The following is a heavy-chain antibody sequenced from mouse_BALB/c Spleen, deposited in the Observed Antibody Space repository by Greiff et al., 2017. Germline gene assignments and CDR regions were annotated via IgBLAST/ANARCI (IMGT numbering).Heavy chain of an antibody. CDR2: IYPGDGDT. J-gene: IGHJ3*01. V-gene: IGHV1-87*01. Sequence: QVQLQQSGAELARPGASVKLSCKASGYTFTSYWMQWVQQRPGQGLEWIGAIYPGDGDTRYTQKFKGKATLTADKSSSTAYMQLSSLASEDSAVYYCAREDRFAYWGQGTLVTVSA. CDR3: AREDRFAY. CDR1: GYTFTSYW.